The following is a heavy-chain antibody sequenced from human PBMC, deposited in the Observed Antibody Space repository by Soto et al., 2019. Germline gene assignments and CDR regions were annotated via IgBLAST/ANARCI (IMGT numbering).Heavy chain of an antibody. CDR3: ARGGSSGWYALFYFDY. CDR2: ISAYNGNT. J-gene: IGHJ4*02. D-gene: IGHD6-19*01. V-gene: IGHV1-18*01. Sequence: ASVKVSCKASGYTFTSYGISWVRQAPGQRLEWMGWISAYNGNTNYAQKLQGRVTMTTDTSTSTAYMELRSLRSDDTAVYYCARGGSSGWYALFYFDYWGQGTLVTVSS. CDR1: GYTFTSYG.